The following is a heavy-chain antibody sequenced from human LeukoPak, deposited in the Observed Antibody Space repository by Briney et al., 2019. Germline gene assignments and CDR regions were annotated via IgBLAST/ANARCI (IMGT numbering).Heavy chain of an antibody. D-gene: IGHD5-24*01. CDR1: GYTFTSYY. V-gene: IGHV1-46*01. Sequence: GASVKVSCKASGYTFTSYYMHWVRQAPGQGLEWMGITNPSGGSTSYAQKFQGRVTMTRDTSTSTVYMELSSLRSEDTAVYYCARGEIATIKGSAFDIWGQGTMVTVSS. J-gene: IGHJ3*02. CDR3: ARGEIATIKGSAFDI. CDR2: TNPSGGST.